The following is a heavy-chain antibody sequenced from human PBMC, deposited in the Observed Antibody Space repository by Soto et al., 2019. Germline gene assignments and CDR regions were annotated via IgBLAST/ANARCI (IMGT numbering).Heavy chain of an antibody. V-gene: IGHV4-34*01. CDR2: INHSGST. Sequence: QVQLQQWGAGLLKPSETLSLTCAVYGGSFSGYYWSWIRQPPGKGLEWIGEINHSGSTNYNPSLNSRVTISVDTSKNQFYLKLSSVTAADTAVYYCARGRSGMDIVVVPAAYGMDVWGQGTTVTVSS. J-gene: IGHJ6*02. CDR3: ARGRSGMDIVVVPAAYGMDV. CDR1: GGSFSGYY. D-gene: IGHD2-2*03.